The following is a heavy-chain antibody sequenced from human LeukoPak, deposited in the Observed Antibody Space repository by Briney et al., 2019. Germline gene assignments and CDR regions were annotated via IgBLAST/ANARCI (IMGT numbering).Heavy chain of an antibody. Sequence: GRSLRLSCAASGFTISSYSMNWVRQAPGKGLEWVSYISSSSSTVYYADSVKGRFTISRDNAKNSLYLQMNSLRAEDTAVYYCARGSEIFGVVITAIDYWGQGTLVTVSS. CDR1: GFTISSYS. V-gene: IGHV3-48*01. J-gene: IGHJ4*02. CDR2: ISSSSSTV. CDR3: ARGSEIFGVVITAIDY. D-gene: IGHD3-3*01.